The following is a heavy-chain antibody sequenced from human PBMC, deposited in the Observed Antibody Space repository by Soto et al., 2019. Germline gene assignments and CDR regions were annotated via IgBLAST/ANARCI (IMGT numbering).Heavy chain of an antibody. V-gene: IGHV1-2*02. D-gene: IGHD6-6*01. J-gene: IGHJ4*02. CDR2: INPKSGGT. CDR1: GYTFSDYS. Sequence: QVQLVQSGAEVKKPGASVKVSCKASGYTFSDYSIHWVRQAPGQGLEWMGWINPKSGGTNYEQKFQGRVTMTGDTSISTAYMELSRLRSDDTAVYHCARELEYSSSFAYWGQGTLVTVSS. CDR3: ARELEYSSSFAY.